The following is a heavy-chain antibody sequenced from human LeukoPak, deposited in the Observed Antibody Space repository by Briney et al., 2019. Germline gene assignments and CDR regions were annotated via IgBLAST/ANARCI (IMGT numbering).Heavy chain of an antibody. J-gene: IGHJ4*02. V-gene: IGHV3-7*03. Sequence: GGSLRLSCAASGFTFSRYWMGWVRQTPGKGLEWVANIKEDGGEKYYVDSVKGRFTISRDNAKSSLFLQMNSLRTEDTAVYYCATTRGFDYWGQGTLVTVSS. CDR1: GFTFSRYW. D-gene: IGHD1-1*01. CDR3: ATTRGFDY. CDR2: IKEDGGEK.